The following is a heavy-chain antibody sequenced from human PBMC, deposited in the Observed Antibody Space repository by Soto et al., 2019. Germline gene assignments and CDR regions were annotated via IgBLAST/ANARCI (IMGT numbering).Heavy chain of an antibody. CDR3: ARVPLNRYYYYGMDV. V-gene: IGHV3-21*04. J-gene: IGHJ6*02. CDR2: ISSTSSYM. CDR1: GFIFNTYS. Sequence: GGSLRLSCAASGFIFNTYSMSWVRQAPGRGLEWVSSISSTSSYMYYADSVEGRFAISRDNSKNSLYLQMNSLRAEDTAVYYCARVPLNRYYYYGMDVWGQGTTVTVSS.